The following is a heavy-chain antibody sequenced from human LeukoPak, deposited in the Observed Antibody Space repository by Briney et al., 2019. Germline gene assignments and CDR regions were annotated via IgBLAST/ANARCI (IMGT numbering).Heavy chain of an antibody. Sequence: GESLKISCKGSGYSFTSYWIGWVRRMPGKGVEWMGIIYPGDSDNRYSPSFQGQVTISADKSISTAYLQWSSLKASDTAMYYCARRRLLYNWFDPWGQGTLVTVSS. J-gene: IGHJ5*02. CDR1: GYSFTSYW. CDR3: ARRRLLYNWFDP. CDR2: IYPGDSDN. D-gene: IGHD2-2*01. V-gene: IGHV5-51*01.